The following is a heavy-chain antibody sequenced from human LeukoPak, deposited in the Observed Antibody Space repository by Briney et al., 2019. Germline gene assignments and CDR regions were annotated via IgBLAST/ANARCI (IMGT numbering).Heavy chain of an antibody. CDR1: GFTFTSSA. V-gene: IGHV1-58*02. CDR3: AAALPGYYYYGMDV. Sequence: SVKVSCKASGFTFTSSAMQWVRQARGQRLEWIGWIVVGSGNTNYARKFQERVTITRDMSTSTAYMELSSLRSEDTAVYYCAAALPGYYYYGMDVWGQGTTVTVSS. D-gene: IGHD2-15*01. CDR2: IVVGSGNT. J-gene: IGHJ6*02.